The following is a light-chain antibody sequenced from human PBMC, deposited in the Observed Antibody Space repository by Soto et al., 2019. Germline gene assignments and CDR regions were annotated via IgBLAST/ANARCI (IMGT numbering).Light chain of an antibody. V-gene: IGKV3-20*01. CDR1: QSVSSNY. J-gene: IGKJ4*01. CDR3: QQYAASPLT. CDR2: RAS. Sequence: EIVLTQCSGTLSLSPGERVTLSCRASQSVSSNYLAWYQQKSGQAPRLLIYRASTRATGIPDRFSGSGSGTDFSLIISRLEPEDSAVYYCQQYAASPLTFGGGTKLEIK.